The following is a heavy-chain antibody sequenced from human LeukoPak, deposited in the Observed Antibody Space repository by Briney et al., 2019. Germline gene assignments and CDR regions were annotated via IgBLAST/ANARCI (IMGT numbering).Heavy chain of an antibody. Sequence: PGGSLRLSRAASGFTFSSYAMSWVRQAPGKGLVWVSRINADGSITSYADSVKGRFTISRDNAKNTLCLQMNSLKTEDTAVYYCASSRYSGSYGDYWGQGTLVTVSS. CDR1: GFTFSSYA. D-gene: IGHD1-26*01. V-gene: IGHV3-74*01. CDR2: INADGSIT. J-gene: IGHJ4*02. CDR3: ASSRYSGSYGDY.